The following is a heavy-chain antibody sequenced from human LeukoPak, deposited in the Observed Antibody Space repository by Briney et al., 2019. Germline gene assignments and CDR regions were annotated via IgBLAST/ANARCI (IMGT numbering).Heavy chain of an antibody. Sequence: QPGGSLRLSCAASGFTFSSYWMSWVRQAPGKGLEWVANIKRDGSEKYYVDSVKGRFTISRDNAKNSLYLQMNSLRAEDTAVYYCARDHASTYYYDSSGSVDYWGQGTLVTVSS. J-gene: IGHJ4*02. CDR2: IKRDGSEK. D-gene: IGHD3-22*01. V-gene: IGHV3-7*04. CDR3: ARDHASTYYYDSSGSVDY. CDR1: GFTFSSYW.